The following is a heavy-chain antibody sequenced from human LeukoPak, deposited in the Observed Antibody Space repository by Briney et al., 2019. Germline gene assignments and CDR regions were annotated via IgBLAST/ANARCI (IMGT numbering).Heavy chain of an antibody. D-gene: IGHD3-3*01. CDR2: IKHDGSEK. CDR1: GFTFSSYW. Sequence: GGSLRLSCAASGFTFSSYWMSWVRQAPGKGLDWVANIKHDGSEKYYVDSVKGRFTISRDNAKNSLYLQMNSLRAEDTAVYYCARPIRGDYDFWSGFDYWGQGTLVTVSS. V-gene: IGHV3-7*05. J-gene: IGHJ4*02. CDR3: ARPIRGDYDFWSGFDY.